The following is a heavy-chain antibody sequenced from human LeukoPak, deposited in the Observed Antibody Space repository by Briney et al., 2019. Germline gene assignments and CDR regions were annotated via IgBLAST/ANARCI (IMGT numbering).Heavy chain of an antibody. Sequence: GGSLRLSCAASGFTFSSYAMSWVRQAPGKGLEWVSAISGSGGSTYYADSVKGRFTISRDNSKNTLYLQMNSLRAEDTAVYYCARSIYDFWSGYSNDAFDIWGQGTMVTVSS. D-gene: IGHD3-3*01. J-gene: IGHJ3*02. CDR1: GFTFSSYA. V-gene: IGHV3-23*01. CDR3: ARSIYDFWSGYSNDAFDI. CDR2: ISGSGGST.